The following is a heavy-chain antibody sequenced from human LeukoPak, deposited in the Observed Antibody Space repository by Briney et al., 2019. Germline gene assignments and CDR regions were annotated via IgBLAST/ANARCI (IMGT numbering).Heavy chain of an antibody. CDR1: GGSISSYY. D-gene: IGHD6-13*01. V-gene: IGHV4-4*09. CDR2: IYISGST. CDR3: ARAAAGDYFDY. J-gene: IGHJ4*02. Sequence: SETLSLTCTVSGGSISSYYGSWIRQPPGKGLEWIGYIYISGSTNYNPSLKSRVTISVDTSKNQFSLKLSSVTAADTAVYYCARAAAGDYFDYWGQGTLVTVSS.